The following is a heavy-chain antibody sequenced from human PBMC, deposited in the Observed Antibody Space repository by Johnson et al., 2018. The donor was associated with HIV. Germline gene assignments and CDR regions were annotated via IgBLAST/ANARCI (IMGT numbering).Heavy chain of an antibody. D-gene: IGHD3-3*01. Sequence: VQLVESGGGLVQPGGSLRLSCAASGFTFSSYAMSCVRQALGKGLEWVSAISGSGGSTYYADSVKGRFTISRDNSKNTLYLQMNSLRAEDTAVYYCARDSRWKVFGVVTPGAFDIWGQGTMVTVSS. CDR1: GFTFSSYA. J-gene: IGHJ3*02. CDR3: ARDSRWKVFGVVTPGAFDI. V-gene: IGHV3-23*04. CDR2: ISGSGGST.